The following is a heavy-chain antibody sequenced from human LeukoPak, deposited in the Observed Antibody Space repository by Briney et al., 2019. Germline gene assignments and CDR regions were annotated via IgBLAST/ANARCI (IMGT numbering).Heavy chain of an antibody. V-gene: IGHV3-48*03. CDR2: ISTGGRTI. Sequence: GGSLRLSCAASGLSFSALEMNWVRQAPGKGLEWISHISTGGRTIYYADSVKGRFTISRDNAKNSLYLQMNSLRGEDTGVYYCARGSGYVLDYWTQGTLVTVSS. J-gene: IGHJ4*02. CDR3: ARGSGYVLDY. D-gene: IGHD2-15*01. CDR1: GLSFSALE.